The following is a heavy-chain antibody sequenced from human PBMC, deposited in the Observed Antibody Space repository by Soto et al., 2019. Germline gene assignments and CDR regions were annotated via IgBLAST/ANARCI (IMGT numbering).Heavy chain of an antibody. J-gene: IGHJ4*02. CDR2: INPDNGNT. Sequence: ASVKVSCKASGYTFTRYTMNWVRQAPGQRLEWMGWINPDNGNTKYAQKFQDRVIITRDTSASTAYMDLSRLRSDDTAVYDCARERGIAAAGTPTLAYWGQGTLVTVSS. D-gene: IGHD6-13*01. V-gene: IGHV1-3*01. CDR1: GYTFTRYT. CDR3: ARERGIAAAGTPTLAY.